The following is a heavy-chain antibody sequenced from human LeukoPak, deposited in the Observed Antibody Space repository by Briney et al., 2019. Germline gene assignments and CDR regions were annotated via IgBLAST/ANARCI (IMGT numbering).Heavy chain of an antibody. V-gene: IGHV3-23*01. CDR1: GFPFGNFA. D-gene: IGHD4-17*01. CDR2: IMNSFET. Sequence: GGSLRLSCTASGFPFGNFAMSWVRQTPGKGLERVSLIMNSFETYYGDSVRGRFTISRDNSKNTLYLQMNSLRAEDTAVYYCAKDQRYGDYVFDYWGQGTLVTVSS. CDR3: AKDQRYGDYVFDY. J-gene: IGHJ4*02.